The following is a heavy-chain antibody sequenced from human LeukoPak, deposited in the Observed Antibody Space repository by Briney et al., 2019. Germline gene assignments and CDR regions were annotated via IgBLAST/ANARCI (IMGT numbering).Heavy chain of an antibody. V-gene: IGHV3-30*04. CDR3: ARGSYSSSWKTFDY. CDR1: GFTFSSYA. D-gene: IGHD6-13*01. Sequence: GRSLRLSCAASGFTFSSYAMHWVRQAPGKGLEWVALISYDGSINDYADSVKGRFTISRDNSKHTLYLQMNSLRADDTAMYYCARGSYSSSWKTFDYWGQGTLVTVSS. CDR2: ISYDGSIN. J-gene: IGHJ4*02.